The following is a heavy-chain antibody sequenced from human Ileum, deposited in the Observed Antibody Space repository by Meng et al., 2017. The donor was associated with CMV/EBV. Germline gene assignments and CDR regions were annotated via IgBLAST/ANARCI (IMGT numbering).Heavy chain of an antibody. CDR1: GGPMNNYF. J-gene: IGHJ5*02. CDR3: ARECVGEDNSCQWDYWFDP. D-gene: IGHD3-16*01. V-gene: IGHV4-4*07. CDR2: IYSSGSA. Sequence: QVQLQESGPGLMKPSETLSLTCTVSGGPMNNYFWSWVRQPGGKGLEWIGRIYSSGSANYNPSFGDRVRVSIDTSKNQFSLKMSSVTAADTATYYCARECVGEDNSCQWDYWFDPWGQGILVTVSS.